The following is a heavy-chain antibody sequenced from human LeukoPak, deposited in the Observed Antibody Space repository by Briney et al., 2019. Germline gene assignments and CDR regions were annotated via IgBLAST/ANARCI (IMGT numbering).Heavy chain of an antibody. V-gene: IGHV3-23*01. Sequence: PGGSLRLSCAASGFTFSSYAMSWVRQAPGKGLEGVSAISGSGGSTYYADSVKGRFTISRDNAKNTLYLQMNSLRAEDTAVYYCASSGDYEYYFDYWGQGTLVTVSP. D-gene: IGHD4-17*01. J-gene: IGHJ4*02. CDR3: ASSGDYEYYFDY. CDR2: ISGSGGST. CDR1: GFTFSSYA.